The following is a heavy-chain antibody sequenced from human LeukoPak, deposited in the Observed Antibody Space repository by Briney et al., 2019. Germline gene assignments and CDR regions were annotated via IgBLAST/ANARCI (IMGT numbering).Heavy chain of an antibody. CDR2: MYTGGTT. CDR3: AKDEATSGGGLAS. D-gene: IGHD3-16*01. V-gene: IGHV3-53*01. J-gene: IGHJ4*02. CDR1: GFSVSATH. Sequence: PGGSLRLSCAASGFSVSATHMSWVRQAPGKGLEWVSAMYTGGTTYHADSVKGRFTIYRDNSKNTLYLQMNSLRAEDTAVYYCAKDEATSGGGLASWGQGTLVSVSS.